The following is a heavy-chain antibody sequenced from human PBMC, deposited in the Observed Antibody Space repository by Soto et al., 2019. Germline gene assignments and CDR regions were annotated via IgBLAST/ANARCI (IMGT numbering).Heavy chain of an antibody. CDR2: IDWDDDK. V-gene: IGHV2-70*01. D-gene: IGHD6-13*01. CDR1: GFSLSTSGMC. Sequence: SGPTLVNPTQTLTLTCTFSGFSLSTSGMCVSWIRQPPGKALEWLALIDWDDDKYYSTSLKTRLTISKDTSKNQVVLTMTNMDPVDTATYYCARMAGVSSSWCRWFDPWGQGTLVTVS. CDR3: ARMAGVSSSWCRWFDP. J-gene: IGHJ5*02.